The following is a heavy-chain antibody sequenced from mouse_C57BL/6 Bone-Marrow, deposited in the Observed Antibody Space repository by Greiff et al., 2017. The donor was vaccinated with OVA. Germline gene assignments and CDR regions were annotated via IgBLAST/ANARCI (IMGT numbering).Heavy chain of an antibody. J-gene: IGHJ3*01. CDR1: GFTFSSYG. D-gene: IGHD1-1*01. CDR2: ISSGGSYT. V-gene: IGHV5-6*01. CDR3: ARPGYYGSSPTY. Sequence: EVQGVESGGDLVKPGGSLKLSCAASGFTFSSYGMSWVRQTPDKRLEWVATISSGGSYTYYPDSVKGRFTISRDNAKNTLYLQMSSLKSEDTAMYYCARPGYYGSSPTYWGQGTLVTVSA.